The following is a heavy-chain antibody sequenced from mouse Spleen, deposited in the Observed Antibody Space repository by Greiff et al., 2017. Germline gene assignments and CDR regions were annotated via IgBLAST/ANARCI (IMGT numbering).Heavy chain of an antibody. CDR1: GFTFSSYY. CDR3: ARDRGTGTWFAY. Sequence: EVKLVESGGGLVKLGGSLKLSCAASGFTFSSYYMSWVRQTPEKRLEWVATISSGGGSTYYPDSVKGRFTISRDNAKNTLYLQMSSLNSEDTAVYYRARDRGTGTWFAYWGQGTLVTVSA. D-gene: IGHD4-1*01. V-gene: IGHV5-9*04. J-gene: IGHJ3*01. CDR2: ISSGGGST.